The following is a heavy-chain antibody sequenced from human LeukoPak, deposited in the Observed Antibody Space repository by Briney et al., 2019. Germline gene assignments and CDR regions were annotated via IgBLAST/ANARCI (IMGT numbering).Heavy chain of an antibody. V-gene: IGHV3-30*02. D-gene: IGHD3-16*02. Sequence: PGGSLRLSCAASGFTFSSYGMHWVRQAPGKGLEWVAFIRYDGSNKYYADSVKGRFTISRDNSKNTLYLQMNSLGAEDTAVYYCAKTVWGSYRQDYWGQGTLVTVSS. CDR3: AKTVWGSYRQDY. CDR2: IRYDGSNK. CDR1: GFTFSSYG. J-gene: IGHJ4*02.